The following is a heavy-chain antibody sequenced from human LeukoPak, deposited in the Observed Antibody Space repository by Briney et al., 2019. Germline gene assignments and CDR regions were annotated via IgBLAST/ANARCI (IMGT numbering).Heavy chain of an antibody. J-gene: IGHJ4*02. CDR3: ARGGRLRYYYDSSGYYYFDY. V-gene: IGHV4-34*01. CDR1: GGSFSGYY. Sequence: SETLSLTCAVYGGSFSGYYWSWIRQPPGKGLEWIGEINHSGSTNYNPSLKSRVTISVDTSKNQFSLKLSSVTAADTAVYYCARGGRLRYYYDSSGYYYFDYWGQGTLVTVSS. CDR2: INHSGST. D-gene: IGHD3-22*01.